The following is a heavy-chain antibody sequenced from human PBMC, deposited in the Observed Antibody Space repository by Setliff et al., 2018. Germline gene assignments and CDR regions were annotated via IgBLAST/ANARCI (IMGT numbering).Heavy chain of an antibody. V-gene: IGHV4-4*07. CDR1: GGSISSYY. CDR2: IYIGGSA. CDR3: AREQWLDPPGYYYMDV. J-gene: IGHJ6*03. Sequence: LSETLSLTCTVSGGSISSYYWSRIRQPAGKGLEWIGHIYIGGSANYNPSLKSRVTMSIDMSKNQFSLKLNSVTAADMAVYYCAREQWLDPPGYYYMDVWAKGTTVTVSS. D-gene: IGHD6-19*01.